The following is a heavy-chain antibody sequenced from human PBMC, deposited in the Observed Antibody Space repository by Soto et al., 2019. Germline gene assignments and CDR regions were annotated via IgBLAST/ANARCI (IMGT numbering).Heavy chain of an antibody. V-gene: IGHV3-33*01. J-gene: IGHJ6*02. Sequence: QVQLVESGGGVVQPGRSLRLSCAASGFTFSSYGMHWVRQAPGKGLEWVAVIWYDGSNKYYADSVKGRFTISRDNSKNTLYLQMHSRRAEDTAVYDCARDEDIGSYAGHYGMDVWGQGTTVTVSS. CDR2: IWYDGSNK. CDR3: ARDEDIGSYAGHYGMDV. CDR1: GFTFSSYG. D-gene: IGHD1-26*01.